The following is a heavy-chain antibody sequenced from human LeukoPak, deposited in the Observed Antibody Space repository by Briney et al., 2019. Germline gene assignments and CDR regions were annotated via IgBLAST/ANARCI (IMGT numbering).Heavy chain of an antibody. CDR1: GFTFSSYW. CDR2: INTDGSRT. D-gene: IGHD3-16*01. J-gene: IGHJ4*02. CDR3: ARAGDYRFDY. Sequence: GGSLRLSCAASGFTFSSYWIHWVRQAPGKGLVWASRINTDGSRTTYADSVKGRFTISRDNAKNTVYLQMSSLGAEDTAVYYCARAGDYRFDYWGQGTLVTVSS. V-gene: IGHV3-74*01.